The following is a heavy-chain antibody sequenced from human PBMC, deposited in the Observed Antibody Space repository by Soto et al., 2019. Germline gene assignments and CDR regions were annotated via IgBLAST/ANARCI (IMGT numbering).Heavy chain of an antibody. V-gene: IGHV5-51*01. CDR3: ARLPRACNKTSCYYADH. D-gene: IGHD2-2*01. CDR1: GYDFNTNW. Sequence: PGESLKISCRGSGYDFNTNWFGWVRQLPGRGLEWVGIMYPGDSDTRYNPSLQGHVTLSADVTVSTAFLQWRSLKTSDTGIYFCARLPRACNKTSCYYADHWGQGTQVTVSS. CDR2: MYPGDSDT. J-gene: IGHJ4*02.